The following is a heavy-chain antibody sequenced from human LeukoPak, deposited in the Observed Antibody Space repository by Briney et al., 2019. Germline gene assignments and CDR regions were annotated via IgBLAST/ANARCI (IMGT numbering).Heavy chain of an antibody. Sequence: ASVNVSCKASGYIFTGYFIHWVRQAPGQGLEGMGCIDPNSGETKYAPKFQGRVRMHRDTSTRKAYMELSRLRSDDTAVYFCARSGCTGYSLDYWGQGTLVTVS. CDR1: GYIFTGYF. V-gene: IGHV1-2*02. CDR2: IDPNSGET. CDR3: ARSGCTGYSLDY. D-gene: IGHD3-9*01. J-gene: IGHJ4*02.